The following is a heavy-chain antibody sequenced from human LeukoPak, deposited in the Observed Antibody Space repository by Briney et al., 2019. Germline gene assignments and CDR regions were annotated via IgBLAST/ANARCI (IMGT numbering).Heavy chain of an antibody. D-gene: IGHD2-8*01. CDR2: INPNSGGT. V-gene: IGHV1-2*02. CDR3: AREGQDIVLMVYATGVFDY. Sequence: ASVKVSCRASGYTFTGYYMHWVRQAPGQGGEGMGWINPNSGGTNYAQKFQGRVTMTRDTSISTAYMELSRLRSDDTAVYYCAREGQDIVLMVYATGVFDYWGQGTLVTVSS. J-gene: IGHJ4*02. CDR1: GYTFTGYY.